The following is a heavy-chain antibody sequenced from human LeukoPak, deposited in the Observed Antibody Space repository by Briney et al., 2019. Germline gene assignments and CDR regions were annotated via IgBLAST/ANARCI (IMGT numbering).Heavy chain of an antibody. V-gene: IGHV5-51*01. CDR3: VRRASYYDGLDY. D-gene: IGHD3-22*01. Sequence: GESLKISCKGSGYSFTSYWIGWVRQMPGKGLAWMGLIYPDDFDTTYSPSFQGQVSISADKSISTAYLQWSSLKTSDTAMYYCVRRASYYDGLDYWGQGTLVTVSS. J-gene: IGHJ4*02. CDR2: IYPDDFDT. CDR1: GYSFTSYW.